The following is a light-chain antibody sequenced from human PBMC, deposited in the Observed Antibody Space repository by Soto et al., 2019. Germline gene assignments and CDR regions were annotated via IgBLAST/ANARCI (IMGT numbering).Light chain of an antibody. J-gene: IGKJ1*01. Sequence: EVVLTQSPATLSLSPGERATLSCRASQSVTSNYLAWYQQKLGQAPRLLIYGASRRATGIPDMFSGSGSGTDFTLTISRLEPEDFAVYYCQQYGSSPWTFGQGTKVEIK. CDR3: QQYGSSPWT. V-gene: IGKV3-20*01. CDR1: QSVTSNY. CDR2: GAS.